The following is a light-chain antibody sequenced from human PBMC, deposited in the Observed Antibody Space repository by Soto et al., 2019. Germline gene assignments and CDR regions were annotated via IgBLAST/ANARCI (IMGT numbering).Light chain of an antibody. J-gene: IGKJ2*01. Sequence: EIVLTQSPATLSLSPGERATLSCRASQSVISYLAWYQQKPVQAPRLLIYDASNRATGLPARFSGSGSGTDFTLTISSLEPEDFAVYYCHQRSNWPPVTFGHGTKLDIK. CDR2: DAS. CDR1: QSVISY. V-gene: IGKV3-11*01. CDR3: HQRSNWPPVT.